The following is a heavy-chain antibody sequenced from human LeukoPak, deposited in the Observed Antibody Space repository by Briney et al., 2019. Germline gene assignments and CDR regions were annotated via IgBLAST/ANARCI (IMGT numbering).Heavy chain of an antibody. V-gene: IGHV3-30-3*01. CDR1: GFTFSSYA. D-gene: IGHD3-22*01. Sequence: GGSLRLSCAASGFTFSSYAMHWVRQAPGKGLEWVAVISYDGSNKYYADSVKGRFTISRDNSKNTLYLQMNSLRAEDTAVYYCARASPDSSGYYYEDPFDYWGQGTLVTVSS. CDR3: ARASPDSSGYYYEDPFDY. J-gene: IGHJ4*02. CDR2: ISYDGSNK.